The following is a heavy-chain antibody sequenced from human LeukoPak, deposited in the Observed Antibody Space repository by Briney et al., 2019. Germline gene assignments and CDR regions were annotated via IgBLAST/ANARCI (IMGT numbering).Heavy chain of an antibody. V-gene: IGHV4-39*01. Sequence: SETLSLTCTVSGGSISSSSYYWGWLRQPPGKGLEWIGSIYYSGSTYYNPSLKSRVTISVDTSKNQFSLKLSSVSAADTAVYYCARHEDSSSWSLYYYYGMDVWGQGTTVTVSS. D-gene: IGHD6-13*01. CDR3: ARHEDSSSWSLYYYYGMDV. CDR1: GGSISSSSYY. CDR2: IYYSGST. J-gene: IGHJ6*02.